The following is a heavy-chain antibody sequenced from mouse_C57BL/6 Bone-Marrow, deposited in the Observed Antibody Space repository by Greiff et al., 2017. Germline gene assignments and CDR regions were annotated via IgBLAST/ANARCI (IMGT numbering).Heavy chain of an antibody. Sequence: QVQLQQPGAELVKPGASVKLSCKASGYTFTSYWMHWVKQRPGQGLEWIGMIHPNSGSTNYNEKFKSKATLTVDKSSSTAYMQLSSLTSEDSAVYYWATDYYGSSYWYFDVWGTGTTVTVSS. CDR2: IHPNSGST. CDR1: GYTFTSYW. V-gene: IGHV1-64*01. D-gene: IGHD1-1*01. CDR3: ATDYYGSSYWYFDV. J-gene: IGHJ1*03.